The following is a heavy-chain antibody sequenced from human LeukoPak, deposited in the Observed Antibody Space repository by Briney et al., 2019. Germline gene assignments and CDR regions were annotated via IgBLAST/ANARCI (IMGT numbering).Heavy chain of an antibody. CDR2: IYYSKNT. J-gene: IGHJ4*02. CDR1: GGSISSSSAY. D-gene: IGHD5-18*01. CDR3: VSPRGFSYGYFDY. Sequence: SETLSLTCTVSGGSISSSSAYWGWIRQPPGKGLEWIGSIYYSKNTYYNPSLKSRVTISADTSKNQFSLTLGSVSATDTAVYYCVSPRGFSYGYFDYWGQGTLVPVSS. V-gene: IGHV4-39*01.